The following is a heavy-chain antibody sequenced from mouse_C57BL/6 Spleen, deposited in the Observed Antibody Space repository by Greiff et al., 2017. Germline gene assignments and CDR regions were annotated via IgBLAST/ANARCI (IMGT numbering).Heavy chain of an antibody. J-gene: IGHJ2*01. V-gene: IGHV1-59*01. D-gene: IGHD2-4*01. CDR2: IDPSDSYT. CDR1: GYTFTSYW. CDR3: ARSPYDYDSYYFDY. Sequence: QVQLKQPGAELVRPGTSVKLSCKASGYTFTSYWMHWVKQRPGQGLEWIGVIDPSDSYTNYNQKFKGKATLTVDTSSSTAYMQLSSLTSEDSAVYYCARSPYDYDSYYFDYWGQGTTLTVSS.